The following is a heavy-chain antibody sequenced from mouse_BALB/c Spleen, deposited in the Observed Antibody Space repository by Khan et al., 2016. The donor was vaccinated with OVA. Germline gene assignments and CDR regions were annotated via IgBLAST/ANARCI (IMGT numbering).Heavy chain of an antibody. CDR3: ARAGYGNFAY. D-gene: IGHD2-1*01. J-gene: IGHJ3*01. CDR2: INPYNGVT. V-gene: IGHV1-18*01. CDR1: GYTFTDYT. Sequence: VQLQQSGPELVKPGASMKISCKASGYTFTDYTMTWMKQSHGKNLELIGLINPYNGVTSYNQTFKGKATLTVDKSSSTAYMELLSLTSEDSAGDYCARAGYGNFAYWGQGTLVTVSA.